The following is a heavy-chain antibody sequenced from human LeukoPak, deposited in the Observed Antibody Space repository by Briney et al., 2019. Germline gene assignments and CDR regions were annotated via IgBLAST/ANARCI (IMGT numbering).Heavy chain of an antibody. J-gene: IGHJ5*02. D-gene: IGHD5-18*01. Sequence: ASVKVSCKASGYTFTSYGISWVRQAPGQGLEWMGIINPSGGSTSYAQKFQGRVTMTRDTSTNTVYMELSSLKSEDTAIYYCARGAEWDTARVADWFDPWGQGTLVTVSS. CDR2: INPSGGST. CDR3: ARGAEWDTARVADWFDP. CDR1: GYTFTSYG. V-gene: IGHV1-46*01.